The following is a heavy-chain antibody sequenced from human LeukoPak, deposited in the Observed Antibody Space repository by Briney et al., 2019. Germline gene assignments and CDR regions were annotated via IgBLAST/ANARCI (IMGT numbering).Heavy chain of an antibody. Sequence: PGGSLRLSCAAYKFKFGDAWMSWVRQAPGKGLEWVGRIKSEIDSGTIEYAAPVKGRFTISRDESKGALYLHMNILRPEDTAVYSCAADSIPDYGDLKGDAFDVWGQGTMVAVSS. CDR1: KFKFGDAW. J-gene: IGHJ3*01. V-gene: IGHV3-15*01. CDR2: IKSEIDSGTI. CDR3: AADSIPDYGDLKGDAFDV. D-gene: IGHD4-17*01.